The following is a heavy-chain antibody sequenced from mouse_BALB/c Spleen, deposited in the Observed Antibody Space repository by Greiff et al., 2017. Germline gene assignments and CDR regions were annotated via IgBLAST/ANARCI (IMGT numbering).Heavy chain of an antibody. J-gene: IGHJ4*01. V-gene: IGHV5-4*02. CDR1: GFTFSDYY. D-gene: IGHD2-1*01. CDR3: ARDGIFGNLFYAMDY. Sequence: DVMLVESGGGLVKPGGSLKLSCAASGFTFSDYYMYWVRQTPEKRLEWVATISDGGSYTYYPDSVKGRFTISRDNAKNNLYLQMSSLKSEDTAMYYCARDGIFGNLFYAMDYWGQGTSVTVSS. CDR2: ISDGGSYT.